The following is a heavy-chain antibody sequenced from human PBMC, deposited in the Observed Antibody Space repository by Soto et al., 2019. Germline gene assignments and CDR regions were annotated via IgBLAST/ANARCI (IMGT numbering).Heavy chain of an antibody. CDR1: GFTFSSYW. Sequence: PGGSLRLSCAASGFTFSSYWMHWVRQAPGKGLEWVSVISSDSSNTYYADSVKGRFTISRDNAKNTLYLQMNSLRAEDTAVYYCAREIFGVAAPYGMDVWGQGTTVTVSS. J-gene: IGHJ6*02. CDR3: AREIFGVAAPYGMDV. V-gene: IGHV3-21*01. D-gene: IGHD3-3*01. CDR2: ISSDSSNT.